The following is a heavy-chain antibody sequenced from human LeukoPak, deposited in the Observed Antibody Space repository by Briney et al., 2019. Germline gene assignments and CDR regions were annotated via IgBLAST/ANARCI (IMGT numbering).Heavy chain of an antibody. CDR2: TRNKANSYTT. Sequence: PGGSLRLSCAASGFTFSDHYIDWVRQAPGKGLEWVGRTRNKANSYTTDYAASVKGRFTISRDNSKNSLYLQMNSLKTEDTAIYYCTTGPDPTFDYWGRGTLVTVSS. J-gene: IGHJ4*02. CDR1: GFTFSDHY. CDR3: TTGPDPTFDY. V-gene: IGHV3-72*01.